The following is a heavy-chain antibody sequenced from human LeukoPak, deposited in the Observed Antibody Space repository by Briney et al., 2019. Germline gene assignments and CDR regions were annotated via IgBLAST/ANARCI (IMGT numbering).Heavy chain of an antibody. CDR3: TRDRKYCDDSGGYSPSYCYGMDV. J-gene: IGHJ6*02. D-gene: IGHD3-22*01. V-gene: IGHV4-59*11. Sequence: SETLSLTCTVSGGSINNHYWSWIRQSPGTGLEWIGYVYSSGSTKYNPSLESRVTISVDTSKNQFSLRLSSVTAADTAVYYCTRDRKYCDDSGGYSPSYCYGMDVWGQGTTVTVSS. CDR2: VYSSGST. CDR1: GGSINNHY.